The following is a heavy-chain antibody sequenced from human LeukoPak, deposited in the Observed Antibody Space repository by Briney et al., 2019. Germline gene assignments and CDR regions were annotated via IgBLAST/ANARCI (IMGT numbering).Heavy chain of an antibody. V-gene: IGHV3-66*01. J-gene: IGHJ4*02. CDR2: MYSGGTT. CDR3: ARDRRDGYCLGH. CDR1: GFTVSSSY. Sequence: QTGGSLRLSCTGSGFTVSSSYMSWVRQTPGKGLEWVSVMYSGGTTYYADSVKGRFTISRDSSKNTVNLQINSLRAEDTAVYYCARDRRDGYCLGHWGQGTLVTVSS. D-gene: IGHD2-2*03.